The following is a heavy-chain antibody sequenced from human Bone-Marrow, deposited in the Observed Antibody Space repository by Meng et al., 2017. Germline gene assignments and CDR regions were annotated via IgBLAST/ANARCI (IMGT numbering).Heavy chain of an antibody. Sequence: QITLKESGPTLVKPTQTCTFSGSSLTSGAVGVDWIRPPPGKALEWLALIYSDGDRRYSPSLKSRLTITKDTSKNQVVLTMTNMDPVDTATYYCAHSRVWLLDYWGQGTLVTVSS. J-gene: IGHJ4*02. CDR3: AHSRVWLLDY. V-gene: IGHV2-5*02. CDR2: IYSDGDR. CDR1: GSSLTSGAVG. D-gene: IGHD5-12*01.